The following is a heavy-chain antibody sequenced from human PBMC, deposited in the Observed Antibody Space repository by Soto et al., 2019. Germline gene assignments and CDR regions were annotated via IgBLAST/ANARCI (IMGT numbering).Heavy chain of an antibody. CDR1: GYSFTSYW. CDR3: VRQVKGWNSFSGPDY. V-gene: IGHV5-51*01. Sequence: GESLKISCKGSGYSFTSYWIGWVRQMPGKGLEWMGIIYPGDSDTKYSPSFQGQVTISADKSISTAYLQWSSLKASDTAMYYCVRQVKGWNSFSGPDYWGQGTLVTAPQ. D-gene: IGHD1-7*01. J-gene: IGHJ4*02. CDR2: IYPGDSDT.